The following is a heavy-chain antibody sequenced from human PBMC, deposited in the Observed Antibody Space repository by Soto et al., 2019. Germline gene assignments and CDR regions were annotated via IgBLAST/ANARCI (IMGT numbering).Heavy chain of an antibody. V-gene: IGHV2-5*02. CDR2: IYWDDDK. J-gene: IGHJ2*01. CDR1: GFSLSTSGVG. D-gene: IGHD3-22*01. Sequence: QITLKESGPTLVKPTQTLTLTCTFSGFSLSTSGVGVGWIRQPPGRALEWLALIYWDDDKRYSPSLKSRLTITKDTSKNQVVLTMTNMDPVDTATYYCAHRPYDSSGTGYFDLWGRGTLVTVSS. CDR3: AHRPYDSSGTGYFDL.